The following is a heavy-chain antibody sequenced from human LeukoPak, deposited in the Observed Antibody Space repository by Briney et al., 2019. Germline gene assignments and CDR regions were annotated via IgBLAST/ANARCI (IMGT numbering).Heavy chain of an antibody. CDR2: ISGSGGST. V-gene: IGHV3-23*01. D-gene: IGHD3-22*01. CDR1: GFTFRNNA. CDR3: AKSSSGYYPETKGPFDY. J-gene: IGHJ4*02. Sequence: GSLRHSCSAHGFTFRNNAMSSVRQAPGKVLELVSAISGSGGSTYYADSVKGRFTISRDNSKNTLYLQMNSLRAEDTAVYYCAKSSSGYYPETKGPFDYWGQGTLVTVSS.